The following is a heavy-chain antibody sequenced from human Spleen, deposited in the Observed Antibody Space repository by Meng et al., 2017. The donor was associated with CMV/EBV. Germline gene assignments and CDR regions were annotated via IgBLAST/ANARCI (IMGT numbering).Heavy chain of an antibody. CDR1: FTGYY. D-gene: IGHD3-22*01. Sequence: FTGYYMHWVRQAPGQGLEWMGWINPNSGGTNYAQKFQGRVTMTRDTSISTAYMELSRLRSDDTAVYYCARDGSGLYYYDSSGYYGDYWGQGTLVTVSS. V-gene: IGHV1-2*02. J-gene: IGHJ4*02. CDR3: ARDGSGLYYYDSSGYYGDY. CDR2: INPNSGGT.